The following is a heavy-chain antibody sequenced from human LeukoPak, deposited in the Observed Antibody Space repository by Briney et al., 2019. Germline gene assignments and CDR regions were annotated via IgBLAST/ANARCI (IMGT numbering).Heavy chain of an antibody. Sequence: NSSETLSLTCTVSGGSISSYYWSWVRQPPGKGLEWIGYIYYSGSTNYNPSLKSRVTISVDTSKNQFSLKLSSVTAADTAVYYCARATVTLLDYWGQGTLVTVSS. V-gene: IGHV4-59*01. D-gene: IGHD4-17*01. CDR2: IYYSGST. CDR1: GGSISSYY. CDR3: ARATVTLLDY. J-gene: IGHJ4*02.